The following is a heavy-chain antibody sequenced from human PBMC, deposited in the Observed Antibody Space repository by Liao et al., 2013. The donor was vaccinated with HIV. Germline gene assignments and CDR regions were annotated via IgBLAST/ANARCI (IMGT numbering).Heavy chain of an antibody. V-gene: IGHV4-61*02. CDR1: GGSISSGSYY. CDR2: IYTSGSS. J-gene: IGHJ3*02. CDR3: AMGVAIAVTPGNDAFDI. D-gene: IGHD2-21*01. Sequence: QVQLQESGPGLVKPSQTLSLTCTVSGGSISSGSYYWNWIRQPAGKGLEWIGRIYTSGSSNYSPSLKSRVTISVDTSKNQFSLKLTSVTAADTAVYYCAMGVAIAVTPGNDAFDIWGQGTMVTVSS.